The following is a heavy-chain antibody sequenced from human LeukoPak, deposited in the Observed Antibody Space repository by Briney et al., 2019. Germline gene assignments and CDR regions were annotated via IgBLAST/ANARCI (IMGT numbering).Heavy chain of an antibody. J-gene: IGHJ6*03. CDR3: ARALTGVSPLYYYYYMDV. D-gene: IGHD3-10*01. Sequence: SETLSLTCTVSGGSISSYYWSWIRQPPGKGLEWIGYIYYSGSTNYNPSLKSRVTISVDTSKNQFSLKLSSVTAADTAVYYCARALTGVSPLYYYYYMDVWGKGTTVTVSS. CDR1: GGSISSYY. CDR2: IYYSGST. V-gene: IGHV4-59*01.